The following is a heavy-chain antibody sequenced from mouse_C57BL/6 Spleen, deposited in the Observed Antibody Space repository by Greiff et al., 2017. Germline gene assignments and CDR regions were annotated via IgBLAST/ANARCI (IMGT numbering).Heavy chain of an antibody. V-gene: IGHV3-6*01. CDR2: ISYDGSN. CDR3: AREGFDY. CDR1: GYSITRGYY. Sequence: EVKLVESGPGLVKPSQSLPLTCSVTGYSITRGYYWNWIRQVPGNKLEWMGNISYDGSNNSNPSLKNRISITRDTSKNQFFLKLNAVTTEDTATYYCAREGFDYWGQGTTLTVSS. J-gene: IGHJ2*01.